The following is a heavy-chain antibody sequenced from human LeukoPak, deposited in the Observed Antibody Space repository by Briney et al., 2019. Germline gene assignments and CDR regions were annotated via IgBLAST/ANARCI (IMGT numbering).Heavy chain of an antibody. CDR1: GFTVSSNY. D-gene: IGHD4-23*01. V-gene: IGHV3-53*04. CDR2: IYIGGST. J-gene: IGHJ3*02. Sequence: GGSLRLSCAASGFTVSSNYMTWVRQAPGKGLEWVSLIYIGGSTDYTDSVKGRFTISRHNSENTVYLQMNSLRPEDTAVYYCARFRFGDNLDDAFDIWGQGTMVTVSS. CDR3: ARFRFGDNLDDAFDI.